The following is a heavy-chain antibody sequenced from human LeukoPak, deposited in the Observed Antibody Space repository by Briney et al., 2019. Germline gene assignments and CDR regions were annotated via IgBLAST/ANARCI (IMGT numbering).Heavy chain of an antibody. CDR1: GFTFSSYG. Sequence: GGSLRLSCAASGFTFSSYGMYWVRQAPGKGLEYVSGISSNGVNTYYPDSVKGRFTISRDNSKNTLYLQMSSLRPEDTAVYSCVKGDVYTSSGLDYWGQGTLVSVSS. J-gene: IGHJ4*02. D-gene: IGHD3-16*01. CDR2: ISSNGVNT. V-gene: IGHV3-64D*06. CDR3: VKGDVYTSSGLDY.